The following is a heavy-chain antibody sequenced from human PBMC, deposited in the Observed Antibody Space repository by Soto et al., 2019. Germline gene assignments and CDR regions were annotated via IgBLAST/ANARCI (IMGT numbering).Heavy chain of an antibody. D-gene: IGHD6-19*01. CDR1: GYTLTELS. V-gene: IGHV1-24*01. J-gene: IGHJ4*02. Sequence: ASVKVSCKVSGYTLTELSMHWVRQAPGKGLEWMGGFDPEDGETIYAQKFQGRVTMTEDTSTDTAYMELSSLRSEDTAVYYCAKDSLGYSSGWYVGYWGQGTLVTVSS. CDR2: FDPEDGET. CDR3: AKDSLGYSSGWYVGY.